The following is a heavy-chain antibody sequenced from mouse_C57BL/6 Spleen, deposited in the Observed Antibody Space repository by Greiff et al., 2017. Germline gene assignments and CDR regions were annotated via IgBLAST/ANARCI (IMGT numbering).Heavy chain of an antibody. J-gene: IGHJ2*01. V-gene: IGHV1-53*01. Sequence: VQLQQPGTELVKPGASVKLSCKASGYTFTSYWMHWVKQRPGQGLEWIGNINPSNGGTNYTEKFKSKATLTVDKSSSTAYMQISSLTSEDSAVYYCARVTSVVYFDYWGQGTTLTVSS. CDR3: ARVTSVVYFDY. D-gene: IGHD2-12*01. CDR2: INPSNGGT. CDR1: GYTFTSYW.